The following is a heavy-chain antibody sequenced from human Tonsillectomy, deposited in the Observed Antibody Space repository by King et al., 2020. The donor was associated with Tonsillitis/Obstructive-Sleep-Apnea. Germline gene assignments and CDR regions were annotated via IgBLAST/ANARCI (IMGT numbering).Heavy chain of an antibody. CDR2: IDPSDSYT. CDR1: GYNFTSYW. D-gene: IGHD2-2*02. J-gene: IGHJ5*02. V-gene: IGHV5-10-1*03. Sequence: VQLVESGAEVKKPGESLRISCKGSGYNFTSYWIIWVRQMPGKGLEWMGRIDPSDSYTNYSPSFQGHVTFSADNSITTAYLQWSSLKASDTAMYYCARVDCSSASCDTENWFALWGQGTLVTVSS. CDR3: ARVDCSSASCDTENWFAL.